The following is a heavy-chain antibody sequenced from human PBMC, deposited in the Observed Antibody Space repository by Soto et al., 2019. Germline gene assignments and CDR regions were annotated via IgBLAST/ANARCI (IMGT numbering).Heavy chain of an antibody. CDR3: ARAWDYGGFSAEGYLDY. CDR2: ISGSGGST. D-gene: IGHD4-17*01. J-gene: IGHJ4*02. V-gene: IGHV3-23*01. CDR1: GFTFSSYA. Sequence: EVQLLESGGGLVQPGGSLRLSCAASGFTFSSYAMSWVRQAPGKGLEWVSAISGSGGSTYYADSVKGRFTISRDNSKNTLHLQRNSLGAKDTALYYSARAWDYGGFSAEGYLDYWGQGTLVTVSS.